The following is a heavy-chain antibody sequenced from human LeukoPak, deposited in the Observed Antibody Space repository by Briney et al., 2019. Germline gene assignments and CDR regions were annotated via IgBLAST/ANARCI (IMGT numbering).Heavy chain of an antibody. CDR2: IKSETDGGTT. CDR3: TTGLNLDY. CDR1: GLTFSNAW. Sequence: PGGSLRLSCAASGLTFSNAWMSWVRQAPGKGLEWVGRIKSETDGGTTDYAAPVKGRFTISRDDSKNTLYLQMNSLKTEDTAVYYCTTGLNLDYWGQGTLVTVSS. D-gene: IGHD1-14*01. J-gene: IGHJ4*02. V-gene: IGHV3-15*01.